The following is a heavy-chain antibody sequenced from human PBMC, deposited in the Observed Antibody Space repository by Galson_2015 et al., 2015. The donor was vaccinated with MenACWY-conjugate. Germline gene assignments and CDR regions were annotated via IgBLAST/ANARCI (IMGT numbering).Heavy chain of an antibody. CDR1: GFSFRSNA. J-gene: IGHJ6*03. D-gene: IGHD6-6*01. CDR2: ISASGGST. CDR3: VKERGSLSHNYYFYFMDV. Sequence: SLRLSCAASGFSFRSNAMSWVRQAPGKGLEWVSAISASGGSTYYPDYAKGRFTISRDNSKNTLFLEMKSLRGEDTALYYCVKERGSLSHNYYFYFMDVWGTGTTVTVS. V-gene: IGHV3-23*01.